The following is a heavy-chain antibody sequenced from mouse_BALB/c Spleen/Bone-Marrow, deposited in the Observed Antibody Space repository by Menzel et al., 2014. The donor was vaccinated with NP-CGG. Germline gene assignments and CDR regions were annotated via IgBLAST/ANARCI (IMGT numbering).Heavy chain of an antibody. CDR3: TKEWYYGFDY. Sequence: EVQLQQSGTVLARPGASVKVSCKASGYSFTSYWMHWVKQRPGQGLEWIGAIYPGNSDTSYNQKFKGKAKLTAVTSASTAYMELSSLTNEDSAVYYCTKEWYYGFDYWGQGTTLTVSS. J-gene: IGHJ2*01. CDR2: IYPGNSDT. D-gene: IGHD1-1*01. V-gene: IGHV1-5*01. CDR1: GYSFTSYW.